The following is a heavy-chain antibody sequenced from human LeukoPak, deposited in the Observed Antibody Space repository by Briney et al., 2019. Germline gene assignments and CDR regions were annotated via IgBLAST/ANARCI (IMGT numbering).Heavy chain of an antibody. CDR2: IRYDGSNK. D-gene: IGHD6-19*01. CDR1: GFTFSSYG. J-gene: IGHJ4*02. CDR3: ARAGTAVAGTDY. Sequence: PGGSLRLSCAASGFTFSSYGMHWVRQAPGKGLEWVAFIRYDGSNKYYADSVKGRFTISRDNSKNTLYLQMNSLRAEDTAVYYCARAGTAVAGTDYWGQGTLVTVSS. V-gene: IGHV3-30*02.